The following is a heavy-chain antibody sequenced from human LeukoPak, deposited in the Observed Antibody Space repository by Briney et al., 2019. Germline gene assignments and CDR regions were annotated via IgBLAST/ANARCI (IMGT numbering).Heavy chain of an antibody. V-gene: IGHV3-21*01. Sequence: PGGSLRLSCAASGFTFSSYSMNWVRQAPGKGLEWVSSISSSSSYIYYADSVKGRFTISRDNAKNSLYLQMNSLRAEDTAVYYCAREDVVATMELDYWGQGTLVTVSS. J-gene: IGHJ4*02. CDR2: ISSSSSYI. CDR3: AREDVVATMELDY. D-gene: IGHD5-12*01. CDR1: GFTFSSYS.